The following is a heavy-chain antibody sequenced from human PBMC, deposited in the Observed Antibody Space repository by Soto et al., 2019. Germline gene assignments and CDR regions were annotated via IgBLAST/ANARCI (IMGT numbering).Heavy chain of an antibody. D-gene: IGHD6-19*01. J-gene: IGHJ3*02. CDR2: IKSKTDGGTT. V-gene: IGHV3-15*07. Sequence: GGSLRLSCAASGFTFSNAWMNWVRQAPGKGLEWVGRIKSKTDGGTTDYAAPVKGRFTISRDDSKNTLYLQMNSLKTEDTAVYYCTSPPESVSDRSGWANDAFDIWGQGTMVTVSS. CDR3: TSPPESVSDRSGWANDAFDI. CDR1: GFTFSNAW.